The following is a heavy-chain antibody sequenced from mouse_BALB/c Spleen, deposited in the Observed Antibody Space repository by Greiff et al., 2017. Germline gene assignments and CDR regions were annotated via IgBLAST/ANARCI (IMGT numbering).Heavy chain of an antibody. J-gene: IGHJ3*01. V-gene: IGHV14-3*02. CDR2: IDPANGNT. CDR3: AFYGNSPFAY. D-gene: IGHD2-1*01. Sequence: VQLQQSGAELVKPGASVKLSCTASGFNITDTYMHWVKQRPEQGLEWIGRIDPANGNTKYDPKFQGKATITADTSSNTAYLQLSSLTSEDTAVYYCAFYGNSPFAYWGQGTLVTVSA. CDR1: GFNITDTY.